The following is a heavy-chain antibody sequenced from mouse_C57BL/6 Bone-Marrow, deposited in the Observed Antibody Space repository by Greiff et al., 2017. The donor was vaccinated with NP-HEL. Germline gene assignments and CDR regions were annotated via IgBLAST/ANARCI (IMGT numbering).Heavy chain of an antibody. CDR2: INPNNGGT. V-gene: IGHV1-26*01. Sequence: EVRLQQSGPELVKPGASVKISCKASGYTFTDYYMNWVKQSHGKSLEWIGDINPNNGGTSYNQKFKGKATLTVDKSSSTAYMELRSLTSEDSAGYFCARAQPTLSTMVTTGDNDYWGQGTTLTVAS. J-gene: IGHJ2*01. CDR3: ARAQPTLSTMVTTGDNDY. D-gene: IGHD2-2*01. CDR1: GYTFTDYY.